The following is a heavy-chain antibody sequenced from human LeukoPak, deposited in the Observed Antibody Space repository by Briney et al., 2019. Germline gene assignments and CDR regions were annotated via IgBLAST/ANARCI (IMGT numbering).Heavy chain of an antibody. J-gene: IGHJ5*02. CDR3: ARGGYYGSGNDFRFDP. CDR2: IHYTGST. D-gene: IGHD3-10*01. Sequence: SETLSLTCAVYGGSFSGYYWSWIRQPPGKGLECIGYIHYTGSTNYNPSLKSRVTISVDTSKSQFSLKLSSVTAADTAIYYCARGGYYGSGNDFRFDPWGQGTLVTVSS. V-gene: IGHV4-59*01. CDR1: GGSFSGYY.